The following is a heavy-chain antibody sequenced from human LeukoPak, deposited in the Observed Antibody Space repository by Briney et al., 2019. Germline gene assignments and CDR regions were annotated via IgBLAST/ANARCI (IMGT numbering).Heavy chain of an antibody. CDR1: GGSISSYY. D-gene: IGHD3-10*01. CDR3: ARQVRVSASPFGY. J-gene: IGHJ4*02. V-gene: IGHV4-4*09. Sequence: SETLSLTCSVSGGSISSYYWSWIRQPPGKGLEWIGYIYASGSTNYNPSLKSRVTISVDTSKNQFSLKLSSVTAADTAVYYCARQVRVSASPFGYWSQGTPVTVSS. CDR2: IYASGST.